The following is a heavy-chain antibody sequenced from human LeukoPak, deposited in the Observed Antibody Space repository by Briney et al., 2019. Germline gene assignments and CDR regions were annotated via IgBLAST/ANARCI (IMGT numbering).Heavy chain of an antibody. D-gene: IGHD3-10*01. V-gene: IGHV1-18*01. Sequence: GASVKVSCKASGYTFTSYGISWVRQAPGQGLEWMGWISAYNGNTNYAQKLQGRVTMTTDTSTSTAYMELRSLRSDDTAVYYCARAYYYGSGSYYRFDYWGQGTLVTVSS. CDR3: ARAYYYGSGSYYRFDY. CDR2: ISAYNGNT. J-gene: IGHJ4*02. CDR1: GYTFTSYG.